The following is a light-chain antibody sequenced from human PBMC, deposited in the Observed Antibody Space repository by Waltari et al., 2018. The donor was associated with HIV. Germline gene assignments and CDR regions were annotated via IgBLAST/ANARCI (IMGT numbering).Light chain of an antibody. CDR3: HQYGSSPLT. J-gene: IGKJ1*01. CDR1: DTVVSNY. V-gene: IGKV3-20*01. Sequence: EIVLTQSPGTLSLSPGERATLSCTASDTVVSNYLAWYRQTPGQAPSLLIYAASRRATGIPDRFSASGSGTDFTLTISRLEPEDFAVYYCHQYGSSPLTFGQGTKVEI. CDR2: AAS.